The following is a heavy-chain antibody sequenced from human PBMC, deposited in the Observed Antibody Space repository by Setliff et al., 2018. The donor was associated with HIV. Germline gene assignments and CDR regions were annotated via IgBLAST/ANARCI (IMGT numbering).Heavy chain of an antibody. CDR2: IIHSGGT. CDR3: ARHPPSDY. Sequence: SETLSLTCAVYGGSFSGYYWTWIRQPPGRGLEWIGEIIHSGGTNYNRSLKSRVTISVDTSKNQFSLKLSSVTAADTAVYYCARHPPSDYWGQGTLVTVSS. J-gene: IGHJ4*02. CDR1: GGSFSGYY. V-gene: IGHV4-34*12.